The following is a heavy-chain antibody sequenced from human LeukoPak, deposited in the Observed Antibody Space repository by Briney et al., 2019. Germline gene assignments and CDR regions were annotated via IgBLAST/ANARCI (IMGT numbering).Heavy chain of an antibody. CDR2: MNPRSGNT. J-gene: IGHJ6*02. D-gene: IGHD5-24*01. Sequence: ASVKVSCKASGYNFASFDVNWVRHVPGQGLEWMGWMNPRSGNTGYVQKFQGRLTMTRDTSISTAYMELSSLTSEDTAAYYCAKERDDLPTEKYGLDVWGQGTTVIVSS. CDR1: GYNFASFD. CDR3: AKERDDLPTEKYGLDV. V-gene: IGHV1-8*01.